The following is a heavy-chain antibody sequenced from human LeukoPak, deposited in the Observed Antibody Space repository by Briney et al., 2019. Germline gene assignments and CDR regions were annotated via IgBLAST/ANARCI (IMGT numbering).Heavy chain of an antibody. J-gene: IGHJ4*02. CDR2: ISGSGGST. CDR1: GFTFSVFA. V-gene: IGHV3-23*01. CDR3: AKGNWRYFDY. D-gene: IGHD1-1*01. Sequence: GGSLRLSCAASGFTFSVFAMYWVRQAPGKGLEWVPAISGSGGSTYYADSVKGRFTISRDNSKNTLYLQMNSLGADDTAVYYCAKGNWRYFDYWGQGTLVTVSS.